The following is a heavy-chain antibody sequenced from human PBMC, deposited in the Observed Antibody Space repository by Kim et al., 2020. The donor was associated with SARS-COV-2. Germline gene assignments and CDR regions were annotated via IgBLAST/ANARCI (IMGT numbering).Heavy chain of an antibody. CDR3: ARVPGITGEVNWFDP. CDR1: GGTFSSYA. CDR2: IIPIFGTA. J-gene: IGHJ5*02. D-gene: IGHD1-20*01. Sequence: SVKVSCKASGGTFSSYAISWVRQAPGQGLEWMGGIIPIFGTANYAQKFQGRVTITADESTSTAYMELSSLRSEDTAVYYCARVPGITGEVNWFDPWGQGTLITVSS. V-gene: IGHV1-69*13.